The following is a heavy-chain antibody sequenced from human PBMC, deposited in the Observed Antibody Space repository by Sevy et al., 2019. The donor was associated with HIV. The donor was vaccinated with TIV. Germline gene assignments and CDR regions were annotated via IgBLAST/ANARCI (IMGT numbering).Heavy chain of an antibody. CDR1: GTTFIGYY. V-gene: IGHV1-2*06. CDR2: INPNSGET. CDR3: ARGPCDSSGYYYPPFEY. J-gene: IGHJ4*02. D-gene: IGHD3-22*01. Sequence: ASVKVSCKTSGTTFIGYYMYWVRQAPGQGLECMGRINPNSGETNYAQKFQGRVTMTRDTSVNTAYMELSRLRSDDTAVYYCARGPCDSSGYYYPPFEYWGQGILVTVSS.